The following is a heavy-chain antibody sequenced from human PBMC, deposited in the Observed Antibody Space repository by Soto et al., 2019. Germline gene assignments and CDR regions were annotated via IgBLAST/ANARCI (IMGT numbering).Heavy chain of an antibody. Sequence: GGSLRLSCAASGFTFSSYAMSWVRQAPGKGLEWVSAISGSGGSTYYADSVKGRFTISRDNSKNTLYLQMNSLRAEDTAVYYCAKSSHPRTISVADTYGMDVWGQGTTVTVSS. J-gene: IGHJ6*02. V-gene: IGHV3-23*01. CDR2: ISGSGGST. CDR1: GFTFSSYA. CDR3: AKSSHPRTISVADTYGMDV. D-gene: IGHD6-19*01.